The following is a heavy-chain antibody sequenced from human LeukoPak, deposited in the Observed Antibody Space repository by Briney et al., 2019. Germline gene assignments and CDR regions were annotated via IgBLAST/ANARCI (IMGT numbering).Heavy chain of an antibody. D-gene: IGHD3-22*01. CDR1: GFTFNDYA. CDR3: ARDHYDSSGYLFDY. CDR2: ISGDGGST. J-gene: IGHJ4*02. V-gene: IGHV3-43*02. Sequence: PGRSLRLSCGASGFTFNDYAMHWVRQSPGKGLEWVSLISGDGGSTYYVDSVKGRFTISRDNSKNSLYLQMNSLRTEDTALYYCARDHYDSSGYLFDYWGQGTLVIVSS.